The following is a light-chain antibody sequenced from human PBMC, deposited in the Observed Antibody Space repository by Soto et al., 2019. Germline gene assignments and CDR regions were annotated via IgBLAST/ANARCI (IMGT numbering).Light chain of an antibody. CDR3: QHYGGLWT. J-gene: IGKJ1*01. CDR2: DAS. V-gene: IGKV1-5*01. CDR1: QTITNR. Sequence: DIQMTQSPSTVSASVGDRVTITCRASQTITNRLAWYQQKPGKAPKVLMYDASTLDSGVPSRFSGSGSGTQFILTITSLQPDDFGTYYCQHYGGLWTFGPGTKFEVK.